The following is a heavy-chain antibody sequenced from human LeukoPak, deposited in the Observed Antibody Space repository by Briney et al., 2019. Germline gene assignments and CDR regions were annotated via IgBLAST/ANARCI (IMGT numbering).Heavy chain of an antibody. CDR1: GFTFSSYA. J-gene: IGHJ6*03. D-gene: IGHD1-26*01. CDR2: ISSSGSTI. V-gene: IGHV3-48*03. Sequence: PGGSLRLSCAASGFTFSSYAMNWVRQAPGKGLEWVSYISSSGSTIYYADSVKGRFTISRDNAKNSLYLQMNSLRAEDTAVYYCARLVGATVRVYMDVWGKGTTVTISS. CDR3: ARLVGATVRVYMDV.